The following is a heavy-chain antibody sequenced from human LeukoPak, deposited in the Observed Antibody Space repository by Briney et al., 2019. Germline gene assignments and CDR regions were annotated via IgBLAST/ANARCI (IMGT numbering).Heavy chain of an antibody. CDR1: GGSFSGYY. V-gene: IGHV4-34*01. J-gene: IGHJ4*02. D-gene: IGHD6-13*01. CDR2: INHSGST. Sequence: SETLSLTCAVYGGSFSGYYWSWIRQPPGKGLXXXGEINHSGSTXXXPXLXXXVTISVXXSKNQFSLKLSSVTAADTAVYYCARGGLPGYSNDYWGQGTLVTVSS. CDR3: ARGGLPGYSNDY.